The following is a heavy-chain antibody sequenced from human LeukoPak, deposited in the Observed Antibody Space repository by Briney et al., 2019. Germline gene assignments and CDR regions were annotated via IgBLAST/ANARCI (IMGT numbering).Heavy chain of an antibody. CDR1: GGSISSYY. D-gene: IGHD5-18*01. J-gene: IGHJ4*02. V-gene: IGHV4-59*01. Sequence: SETLSLTCTVSGGSISSYYWSWIRQPPGKGLEWIGYIYYSGSTNYNPSLKSRVTISVDTSKNQFSLKLSSVTAADTAVYYCASLKYSYGLDYWGQGTLVTVSS. CDR3: ASLKYSYGLDY. CDR2: IYYSGST.